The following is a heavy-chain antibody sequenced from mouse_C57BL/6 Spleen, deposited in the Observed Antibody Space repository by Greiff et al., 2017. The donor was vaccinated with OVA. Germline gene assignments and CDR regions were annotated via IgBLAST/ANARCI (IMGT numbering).Heavy chain of an antibody. J-gene: IGHJ3*01. Sequence: EVKLMESGGGLVKPGGSLKLSCAASGFTFSSYAMSWVRQTPEKRLEWVATISDGGSYTYYPDNVKGRFTISRDNAKNNLYLQMSHLKSEDTAMYYCARDGDYDAYWGQGTLVTVSA. V-gene: IGHV5-4*01. D-gene: IGHD2-4*01. CDR3: ARDGDYDAY. CDR1: GFTFSSYA. CDR2: ISDGGSYT.